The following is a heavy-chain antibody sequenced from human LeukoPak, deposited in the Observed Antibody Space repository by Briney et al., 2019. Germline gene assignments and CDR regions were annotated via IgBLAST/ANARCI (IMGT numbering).Heavy chain of an antibody. CDR1: GVSVRSGDLY. D-gene: IGHD1-1*01. CDR2: VYYNGNT. V-gene: IGHV4-30-4*08. CDR3: ARGGRGYNYGLRFFDY. Sequence: LQTLSLTCSVSGVSVRSGDLYWSWIRQPPGKGLEWIGYVYYNGNTFYNPSLASRVSISVDTSNNQFSLNLRSVTAADTAVYHCARGGRGYNYGLRFFDYWGQGTLVTVSS. J-gene: IGHJ4*02.